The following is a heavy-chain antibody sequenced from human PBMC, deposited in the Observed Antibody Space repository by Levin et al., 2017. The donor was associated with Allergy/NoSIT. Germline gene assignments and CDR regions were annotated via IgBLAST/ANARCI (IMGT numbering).Heavy chain of an antibody. CDR3: VRITRSPGYYGDY. V-gene: IGHV3-11*01. CDR1: GFTFYDYY. D-gene: IGHD3-9*01. Sequence: GGSLRLSCAASGFTFYDYYMSWIRQAPGQGLEWVSYISTTSSTIYYADSVKGRFTISRDNTQNSLYLQMNSLRAEDTAVYYCVRITRSPGYYGDYWGQGALVTVSS. CDR2: ISTTSSTI. J-gene: IGHJ4*02.